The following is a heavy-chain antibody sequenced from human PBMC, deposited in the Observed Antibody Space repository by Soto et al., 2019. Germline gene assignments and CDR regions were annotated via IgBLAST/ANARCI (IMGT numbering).Heavy chain of an antibody. D-gene: IGHD1-26*01. J-gene: IGHJ6*02. Sequence: QVQLQESGPGLVKPSQTLSLTCTVSGGSISSGGYYWSWIRQHPGKGLGWIGYIYYSGSTYYNPSLNSRVTISVDTSKNQFSLKLSSVTAADTAVYYCARDSIGEVGAGYYYYYGMDVWGQGTTVTVSS. CDR1: GGSISSGGYY. CDR3: ARDSIGEVGAGYYYYYGMDV. CDR2: IYYSGST. V-gene: IGHV4-31*03.